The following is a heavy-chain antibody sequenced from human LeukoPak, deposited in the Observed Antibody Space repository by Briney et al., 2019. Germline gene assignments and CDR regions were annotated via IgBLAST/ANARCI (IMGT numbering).Heavy chain of an antibody. CDR3: ARLSDY. Sequence: SETLSLTCTVSGDSISSSYYYWGWIRQPPGKGLEWIGSIYHGGNTYYNPSLKSRVTIYVDTSKNQFSLKLSSVTAADTAVYYCARLSDYWGQGTLVSVSS. CDR1: GDSISSSYYY. V-gene: IGHV4-39*01. J-gene: IGHJ4*02. CDR2: IYHGGNT.